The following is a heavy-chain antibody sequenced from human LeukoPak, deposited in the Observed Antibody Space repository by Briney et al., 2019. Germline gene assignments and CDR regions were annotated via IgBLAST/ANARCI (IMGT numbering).Heavy chain of an antibody. CDR2: IWYDGSNK. V-gene: IGHV3-33*01. D-gene: IGHD2-21*02. Sequence: GGSLRLSCAASGFTFSSYGMHWVRQAPGEGLEWVAVIWYDGSNKYYVDSVKGRFTISRDNSKNTLYLQMNSLRVEDTAVYFCARGRLLFWYWGQGTLVTVSS. J-gene: IGHJ4*02. CDR1: GFTFSSYG. CDR3: ARGRLLFWY.